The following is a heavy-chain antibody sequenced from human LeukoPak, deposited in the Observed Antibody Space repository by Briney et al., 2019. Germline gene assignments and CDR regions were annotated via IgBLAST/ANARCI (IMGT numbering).Heavy chain of an antibody. V-gene: IGHV4-34*01. CDR3: ARYCGSENYCISY. CDR1: GASFSVNN. Sequence: SETLSLTCAVYGASFSVNNWIWIRQPPGKGLEWIGEINHSGTITYKPSLKGRLTISADTSKNQFSLKLSSVTAADTAVYYCARYCGSENYCISYWGQGTLVTVSS. J-gene: IGHJ4*01. D-gene: IGHD3-10*01. CDR2: INHSGTI.